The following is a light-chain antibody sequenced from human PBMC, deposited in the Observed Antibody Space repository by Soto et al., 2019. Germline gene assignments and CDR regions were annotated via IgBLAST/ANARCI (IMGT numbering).Light chain of an antibody. V-gene: IGKV3-20*01. CDR3: QQYGATPIT. Sequence: EIVLTQSPDTLSLSPGEGDALSYSASQNIYINSLAWYQQRPCQAPRLLIYGGSPRATAVPDRFSGSGSGKDFALTISRLEPEDFALYYCQQYGATPITFGPGTKV. J-gene: IGKJ3*01. CDR2: GGS. CDR1: QNIYINS.